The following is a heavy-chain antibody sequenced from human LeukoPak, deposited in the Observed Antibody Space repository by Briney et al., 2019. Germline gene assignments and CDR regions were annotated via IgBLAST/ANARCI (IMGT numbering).Heavy chain of an antibody. Sequence: PGGSLRLSCAASGFTFSSYTMNWVRQAPGKGLEWVSSISSRSSYIYYADSVKGRLTISRDNAKNSLYLQMNSLRAEDTAVYYCARDPTPRYCSGGSCYTHYGMDVWGQGTTVTVSS. CDR2: ISSRSSYI. V-gene: IGHV3-21*01. CDR3: ARDPTPRYCSGGSCYTHYGMDV. J-gene: IGHJ6*02. D-gene: IGHD2-15*01. CDR1: GFTFSSYT.